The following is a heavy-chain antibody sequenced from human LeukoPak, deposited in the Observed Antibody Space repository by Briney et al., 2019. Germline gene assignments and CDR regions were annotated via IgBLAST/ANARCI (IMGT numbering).Heavy chain of an antibody. D-gene: IGHD2-2*01. CDR2: IIPIFGTA. Sequence: SVKVSCKASGYTFTNYGISWVRQAPGQGLEWMGGIIPIFGTANYAQKFQGRVTITADKSTSTAYMELSSLRSEDTAVYYCARVCSSTSRNSYYMDVWGKGTTVTVSS. CDR3: ARVCSSTSRNSYYMDV. CDR1: GYTFTNYG. J-gene: IGHJ6*03. V-gene: IGHV1-69*06.